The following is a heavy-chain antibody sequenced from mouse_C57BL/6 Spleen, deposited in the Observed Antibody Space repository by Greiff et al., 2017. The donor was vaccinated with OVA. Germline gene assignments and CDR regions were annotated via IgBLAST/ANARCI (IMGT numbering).Heavy chain of an antibody. CDR2: IDPSDSYT. CDR1: GYTFTSYW. V-gene: IGHV1-69*01. Sequence: QVQLKQPGAELVMPGASVKLSCKASGYTFTSYWMHWVKQRPGQGLEWIGEIDPSDSYTNYNQKFKGKSTLTVDKSSSTAYMQLSSLTSEDSAVYYCARVGNYWYFDVWGTGTTVTVSS. CDR3: ARVGNYWYFDV. D-gene: IGHD2-1*01. J-gene: IGHJ1*03.